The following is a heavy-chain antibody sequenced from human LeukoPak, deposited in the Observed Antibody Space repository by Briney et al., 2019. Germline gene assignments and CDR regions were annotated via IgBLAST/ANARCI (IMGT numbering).Heavy chain of an antibody. CDR1: GFTVSNNY. J-gene: IGHJ6*02. V-gene: IGHV3-66*04. Sequence: PGGSLRLSCAASGFTVSNNYMSWVRQAPGKGLEWVSVHYSGSTTYYADSVRGRFTISRDNSKNTLYLQMNSLRVEDTAVYYCARLPAYYYGMDVWGQGTTVTVTS. CDR3: ARLPAYYYGMDV. CDR2: HYSGSTT.